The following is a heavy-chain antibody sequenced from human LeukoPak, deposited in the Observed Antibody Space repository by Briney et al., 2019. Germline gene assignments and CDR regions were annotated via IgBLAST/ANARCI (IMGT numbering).Heavy chain of an antibody. D-gene: IGHD3-22*01. CDR1: GFTFRNYD. J-gene: IGHJ4*02. CDR2: TRSKTDGGTT. Sequence: PGGSLRLSCAASGFTFRNYDMNWVRQAPGKGLEWVGLTRSKTDGGTTDYAAPVRGRFTISRDDIQNTMYLQMNSLKTEDTAVYYCRLVVTPQGLDSWGQGTLVTVSS. CDR3: RLVVTPQGLDS. V-gene: IGHV3-15*01.